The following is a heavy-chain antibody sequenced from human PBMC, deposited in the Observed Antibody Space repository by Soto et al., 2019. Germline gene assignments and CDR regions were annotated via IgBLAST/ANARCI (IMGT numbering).Heavy chain of an antibody. CDR1: GFTSSDYH. Sequence: QVQLVESGGGLVKPGGSLRLSFAASGFTSSDYHMSWIRQAPGKGLEWVSFIESRGRTISYADSVKGRFTISRDNAKNSLFLQINSLRAEDTAVYYCVRQAARNYFDFWGQGTLLTVSS. CDR2: IESRGRTI. V-gene: IGHV3-11*01. D-gene: IGHD6-6*01. CDR3: VRQAARNYFDF. J-gene: IGHJ4*02.